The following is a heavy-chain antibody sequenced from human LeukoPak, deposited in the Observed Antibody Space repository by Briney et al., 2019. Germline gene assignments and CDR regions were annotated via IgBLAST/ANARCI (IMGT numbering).Heavy chain of an antibody. J-gene: IGHJ3*02. D-gene: IGHD3-10*01. Sequence: SETLSLTCAVYGGSFSGYYWSWIRQPPGKGLEWIGEINHSGSTNYNPSLKSRVTISVDTSKNQFSLKLSSVTAADTAVYYCARAYYYGSGSYIAAFDIWGQGTMVTVSS. CDR3: ARAYYYGSGSYIAAFDI. CDR1: GGSFSGYY. V-gene: IGHV4-34*01. CDR2: INHSGST.